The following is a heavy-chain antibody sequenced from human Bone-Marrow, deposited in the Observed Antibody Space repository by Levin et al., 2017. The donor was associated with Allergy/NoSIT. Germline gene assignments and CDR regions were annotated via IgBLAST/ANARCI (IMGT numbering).Heavy chain of an antibody. J-gene: IGHJ4*02. CDR2: IRSKAYAGTT. V-gene: IGHV3-49*03. CDR1: GFTFGDYA. Sequence: GESLKISCTASGFTFGDYAMSWFRQAPGKGLEWVGFIRSKAYAGTTEYAASVKGRVTISRDDSKSIAYLQMNSLKTEDTAVYYCTTYSGYAGGWGQGTLVTVSS. CDR3: TTYSGYAGG. D-gene: IGHD5-12*01.